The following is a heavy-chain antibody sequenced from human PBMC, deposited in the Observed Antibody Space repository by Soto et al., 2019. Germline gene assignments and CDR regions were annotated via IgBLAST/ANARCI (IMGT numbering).Heavy chain of an antibody. CDR2: ISSGSSTI. CDR3: ARGPMPVGAITS. CDR1: GFTFSTHS. V-gene: IGHV3-48*01. D-gene: IGHD1-26*01. Sequence: EVQLVESGGGLVQPGGSLRLSCAASGFTFSTHSMNWVRQTPGKGLEWISYISSGSSTIYYADSVKGRFTISRHNAKNAGYLQMNSLRAEDTAVYYCARGPMPVGAITSWGQGTLVTVSS. J-gene: IGHJ5*02.